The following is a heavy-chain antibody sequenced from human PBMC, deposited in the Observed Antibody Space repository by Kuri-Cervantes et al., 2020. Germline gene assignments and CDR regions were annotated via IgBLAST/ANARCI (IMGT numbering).Heavy chain of an antibody. Sequence: SGPTLVNPTQPFPLTCTFSGFSLSTSDVGVGWIRQPPGKALEWLALIYGDDDKRNSPFLKSRLTITKDTSKNQVVLTMTNMDPVDTATYYCAHSYYGSGTPSFDYWGQGTLVTVS. CDR3: AHSYYGSGTPSFDY. V-gene: IGHV2-5*02. D-gene: IGHD3-10*01. CDR1: GFSLSTSDVG. J-gene: IGHJ4*02. CDR2: IYGDDDK.